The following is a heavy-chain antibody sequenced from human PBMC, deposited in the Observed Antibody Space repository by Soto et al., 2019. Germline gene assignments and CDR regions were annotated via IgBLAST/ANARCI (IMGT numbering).Heavy chain of an antibody. CDR3: ARDGHLDHDAFDI. D-gene: IGHD1-1*01. J-gene: IGHJ3*02. CDR1: GGSISSSSYY. V-gene: IGHV4-39*07. CDR2: IYYSGST. Sequence: SETLSLTCTVSGGSISSSSYYWGWIRQPPGKGLEGIGSIYYSGSTYSNPSLKSRVTISVDTSKNQFSLKLSSVTAADTAVYYCARDGHLDHDAFDIWGQGTMVTVSS.